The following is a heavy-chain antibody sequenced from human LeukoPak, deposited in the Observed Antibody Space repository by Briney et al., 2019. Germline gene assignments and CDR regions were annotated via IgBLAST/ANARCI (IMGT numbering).Heavy chain of an antibody. D-gene: IGHD3-16*01. V-gene: IGHV4-30-2*01. CDR2: IYHSGST. CDR3: AREGGSTFDY. Sequence: TLYLTCAVSGGSISSGGYSWSWIRQPPGKGLEWIGYIYHSGSTYYNPSLKSRVTISVDRSKNQFSLKLSSVTAADTAVYYCAREGGSTFDYWGQGTLVTVSS. J-gene: IGHJ4*02. CDR1: GGSISSGGYS.